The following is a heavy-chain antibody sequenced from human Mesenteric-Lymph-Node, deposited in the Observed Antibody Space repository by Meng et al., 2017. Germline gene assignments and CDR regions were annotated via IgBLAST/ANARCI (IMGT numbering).Heavy chain of an antibody. J-gene: IGHJ5*02. CDR2: IWYDGSYK. CDR3: ARAINRDDSSGYYPTWFDP. Sequence: GGSLRLSCAASGFTFSSYGMHWVRQAPGKGLEWVAVIWYDGSYKYYADSVKGRFTISRDNSKNTLYLQMNSLRAEDTAVYYCARAINRDDSSGYYPTWFDPWGQGTLVTVSS. D-gene: IGHD3-22*01. CDR1: GFTFSSYG. V-gene: IGHV3-33*01.